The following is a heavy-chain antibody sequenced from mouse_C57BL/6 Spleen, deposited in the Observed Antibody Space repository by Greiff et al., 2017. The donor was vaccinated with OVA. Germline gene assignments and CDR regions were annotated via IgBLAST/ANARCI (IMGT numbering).Heavy chain of an antibody. CDR2: IYPRDGST. J-gene: IGHJ4*01. V-gene: IGHV1-78*01. D-gene: IGHD2-3*01. CDR3: ARGSDGYYEIYYAMDY. CDR1: GYTFTDHT. Sequence: QVQLQQSDAELVKPGASVKISCKVSGYTFTDHTIHWMKQRPEQGLEWIGYIYPRDGSTKYNEKFKGKATLTADKSSSTAYMQLNSLTSEDSAVYFCARGSDGYYEIYYAMDYWGQGTSVTVSS.